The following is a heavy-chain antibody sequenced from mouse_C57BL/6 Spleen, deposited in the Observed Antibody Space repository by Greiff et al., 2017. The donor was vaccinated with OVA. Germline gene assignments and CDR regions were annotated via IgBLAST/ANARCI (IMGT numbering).Heavy chain of an antibody. Sequence: QVQLKESGAELVKPGASVKLSCTASGHTFTEYTIHWVKQRSGQGLEWIGWFYPGSGSIKYNEKFKDKATLTADKSSSTVYMELSRLTSEDSAVYFCARHEDGRYYFDCWGQCSTLRVAS. CDR3: ARHEDGRYYFDC. V-gene: IGHV1-62-2*01. D-gene: IGHD1-1*02. CDR2: FYPGSGSI. CDR1: GHTFTEYT. J-gene: IGHJ2*01.